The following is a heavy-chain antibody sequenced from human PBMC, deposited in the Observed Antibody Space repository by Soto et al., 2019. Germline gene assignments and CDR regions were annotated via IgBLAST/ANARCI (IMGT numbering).Heavy chain of an antibody. CDR3: ARTYYYDSSGYYPPLQFDY. D-gene: IGHD3-22*01. J-gene: IGHJ4*02. V-gene: IGHV4-31*03. CDR2: IYYSGST. CDR1: GGSVSSGSYY. Sequence: SETLSLTCTVSGGSVSSGSYYWSWIRQHPGKGLEWIGYIYYSGSTYYNPSLKSRVTISVDTSKNQFSLKLSSVTAADTAVYYCARTYYYDSSGYYPPLQFDYWGQGTLVTVSS.